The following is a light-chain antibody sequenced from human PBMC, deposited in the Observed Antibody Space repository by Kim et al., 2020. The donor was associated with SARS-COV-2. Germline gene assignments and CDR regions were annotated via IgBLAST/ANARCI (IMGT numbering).Light chain of an antibody. Sequence: SPGERAILSGRASQSIGTNLAGYHQKPGQAPRLLIYGASTRATGVPARISGSASGSDFTLTISSLQSGDFGTYYCQQYNNWFPYTFGQGTKLEI. CDR2: GAS. V-gene: IGKV3-15*01. CDR1: QSIGTN. CDR3: QQYNNWFPYT. J-gene: IGKJ2*01.